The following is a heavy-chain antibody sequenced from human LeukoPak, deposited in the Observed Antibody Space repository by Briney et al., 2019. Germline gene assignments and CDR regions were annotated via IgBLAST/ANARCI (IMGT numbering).Heavy chain of an antibody. CDR2: IYYIGST. Sequence: SDTLSLTCTISGGSTNTYYWSWIRQPPGKGLESIGYIYYIGSTNYSPSLKSRATISIDTTKNQISLKLTSVTTADTAVYYCAKNQVLDEDVFNVWGQGTMVTVSS. V-gene: IGHV4-59*01. J-gene: IGHJ3*01. CDR1: GGSTNTYY. CDR3: AKNQVLDEDVFNV. D-gene: IGHD2-8*02.